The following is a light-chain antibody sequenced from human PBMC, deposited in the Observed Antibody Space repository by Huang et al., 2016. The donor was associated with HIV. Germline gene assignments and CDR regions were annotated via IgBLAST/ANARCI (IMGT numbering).Light chain of an antibody. CDR1: QSVSSSF. Sequence: DIVLTQSPGTLSLSPGEGVTLSCRASQSVSSSFLAWYQQKPGQAPRLLIYGTSSRVTGIPDRFSGSGSGTDFTLTSSRVEPEDFAVYYCQQYGSSPWTFGQGTKVEIK. J-gene: IGKJ1*01. CDR3: QQYGSSPWT. CDR2: GTS. V-gene: IGKV3-20*01.